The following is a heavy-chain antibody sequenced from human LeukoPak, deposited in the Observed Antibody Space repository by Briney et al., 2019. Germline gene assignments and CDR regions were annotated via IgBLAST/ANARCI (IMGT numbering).Heavy chain of an antibody. D-gene: IGHD1-26*01. J-gene: IGHJ3*02. CDR1: GYGFTSYW. CDR2: IYPGDSDT. V-gene: IGHV5-51*01. Sequence: GESLQISCKGSGYGFTSYWIGWVRQMPGKGLEWMGIIYPGDSDTVYSPSFQGQVTISADKSTSTANLQWSSLKASDTAMYYCARSGGNYYSIWGQGTMVTVSS. CDR3: ARSGGNYYSI.